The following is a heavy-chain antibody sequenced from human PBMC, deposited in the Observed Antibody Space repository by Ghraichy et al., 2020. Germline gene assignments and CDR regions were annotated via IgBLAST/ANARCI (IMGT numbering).Heavy chain of an antibody. Sequence: GGSLRLSCAASGFTFSSYWMHWVRQAPGKGLVWVSRINSDGSSTSYADSVKGRFTISRDNAKNTLYLQMNSLRAEDTAVYYCARDPPYCSGGSCYFDYWGQGTLVTVSS. D-gene: IGHD2-15*01. CDR2: INSDGSST. J-gene: IGHJ4*02. CDR1: GFTFSSYW. CDR3: ARDPPYCSGGSCYFDY. V-gene: IGHV3-74*01.